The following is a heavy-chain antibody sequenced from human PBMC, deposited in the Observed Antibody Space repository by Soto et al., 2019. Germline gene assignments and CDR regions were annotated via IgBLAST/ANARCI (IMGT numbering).Heavy chain of an antibody. CDR2: ISAYNGNT. D-gene: IGHD3-22*01. Sequence: ASVKVSCKASGYTFTSYGISWVRQAPGQGLEWMGWISAYNGNTNYAQKLQGRVTMTTDTSRNTAYMELRSLRSDDTAVYYCARHRFNYYDDTVYYYFDYWCQGTLVTSP. CDR1: GYTFTSYG. J-gene: IGHJ4*02. V-gene: IGHV1-18*01. CDR3: ARHRFNYYDDTVYYYFDY.